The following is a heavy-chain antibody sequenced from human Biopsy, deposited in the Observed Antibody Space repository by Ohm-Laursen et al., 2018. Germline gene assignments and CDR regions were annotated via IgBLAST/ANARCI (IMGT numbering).Heavy chain of an antibody. D-gene: IGHD3-9*01. J-gene: IGHJ1*01. CDR2: NIPILGTG. CDR3: ATKLTGYFHH. CDR1: GGTFSNYG. Sequence: SSVKVSCKAPGGTFSNYGVNWVRQAPGQGLEWLGGNIPILGTGNYAQKFQDRVTVAADTSTSAATMELRSLRSDDTAVYYCATKLTGYFHHWGQGTLVIVSS. V-gene: IGHV1-69*06.